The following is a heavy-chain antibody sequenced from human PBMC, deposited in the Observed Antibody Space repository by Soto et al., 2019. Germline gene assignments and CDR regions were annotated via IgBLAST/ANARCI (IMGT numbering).Heavy chain of an antibody. CDR2: INAGNVNT. CDR1: GYTFTNYA. J-gene: IGHJ4*02. CDR3: ARVSGYDRPDY. D-gene: IGHD5-12*01. V-gene: IGHV1-3*05. Sequence: QVQLVQSGADEKKPGASVKVSCKASGYTFTNYATHWVRQAPGQRLEWMGWINAGNVNTKYSQKFQGRVTITRDTSANKAYRNLESMRSEDTAVYYCARVSGYDRPDYCGQGTMVTVSS.